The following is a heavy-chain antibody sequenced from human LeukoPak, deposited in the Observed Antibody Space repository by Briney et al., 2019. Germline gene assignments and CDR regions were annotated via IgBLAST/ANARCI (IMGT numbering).Heavy chain of an antibody. CDR2: INPSGGST. Sequence: ASVKVSCKVSGHTFTSYYLHWVRQAPGQGLEWVGIINPSGGSTSNAQKFQGRVTMTRDTSTTTVYMELSSLRSEDTAVYYCATALGYSYGFDYWGQGTLVTVSS. CDR1: GHTFTSYY. V-gene: IGHV1-46*01. CDR3: ATALGYSYGFDY. J-gene: IGHJ4*02. D-gene: IGHD5-18*01.